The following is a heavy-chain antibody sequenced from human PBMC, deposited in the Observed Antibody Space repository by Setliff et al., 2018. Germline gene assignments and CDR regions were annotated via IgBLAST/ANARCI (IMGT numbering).Heavy chain of an antibody. J-gene: IGHJ6*02. CDR1: GGTFKNFA. Sequence: ASVKVSCKASGGTFKNFAISWVRQAPGQGLEWMGGIIPMFRSGNYAQRFQGRVTITADESTSTVYMELTSLRPEDTAVYYCARGKMDVVAAGGKYCAMDVWGQGTAVT. D-gene: IGHD6-13*01. CDR3: ARGKMDVVAAGGKYCAMDV. V-gene: IGHV1-69*13. CDR2: IIPMFRSG.